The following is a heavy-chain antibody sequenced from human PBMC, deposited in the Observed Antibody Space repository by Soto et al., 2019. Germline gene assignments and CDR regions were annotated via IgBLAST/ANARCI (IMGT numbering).Heavy chain of an antibody. J-gene: IGHJ6*02. CDR1: GFTFSSYG. Sequence: QVQLVESGGGVVQPGRSLRLSCAASGFTFSSYGMHWVRQAPGKGLEWVAVIWYDGSNKYYADSVKGRFTISRDNSKNTLYLQMNSLRAEDTAVYYCARGLGVRGLIPVYYYYGMDVWGQGTTVTVSS. CDR2: IWYDGSNK. CDR3: ARGLGVRGLIPVYYYYGMDV. D-gene: IGHD3-16*01. V-gene: IGHV3-33*01.